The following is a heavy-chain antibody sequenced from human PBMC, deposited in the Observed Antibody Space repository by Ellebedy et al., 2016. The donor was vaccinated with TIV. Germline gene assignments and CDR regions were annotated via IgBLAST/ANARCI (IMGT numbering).Heavy chain of an antibody. J-gene: IGHJ4*02. D-gene: IGHD6-19*01. CDR3: AIRYSSGWSLDY. Sequence: ASVKVSXKASRYTFTSYYMHWVRQAPGQGLEWMEIINPSGGRTSYAQKFQGRVTMTRDTSTSTVYMELSSLRSEDTAVYYCAIRYSSGWSLDYWGQGTLVTVSS. CDR1: RYTFTSYY. V-gene: IGHV1-46*01. CDR2: INPSGGRT.